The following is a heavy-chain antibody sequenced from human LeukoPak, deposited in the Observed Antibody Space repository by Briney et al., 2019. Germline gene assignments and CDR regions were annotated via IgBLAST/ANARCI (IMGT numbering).Heavy chain of an antibody. CDR2: INPNSGGT. V-gene: IGHV1-2*02. D-gene: IGHD3-22*01. CDR1: GYTFTGYY. CDR3: ARGANYYDSSGPDY. Sequence: GASVKVSCKASGYTFTGYYMHWVRQAPGQGLEWMGWINPNSGGTNYAQKFQGRVTMTRDTSISTAYMELSRLRSDDTAVYYCARGANYYDSSGPDYWGQGTLVTVSS. J-gene: IGHJ4*02.